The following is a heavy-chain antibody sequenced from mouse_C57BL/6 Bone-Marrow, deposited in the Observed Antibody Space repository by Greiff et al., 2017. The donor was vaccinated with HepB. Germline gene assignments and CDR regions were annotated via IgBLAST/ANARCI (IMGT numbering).Heavy chain of an antibody. CDR2: ISSGGSYT. CDR3: ARRSTMVTGAWFAY. CDR1: GFTFSSYG. V-gene: IGHV5-6*02. J-gene: IGHJ3*01. Sequence: EVMLVESGGDLVKPGGSLKLSCAASGFTFSSYGMSWVRQTPDKRLEWVATISSGGSYTYYPDSVKGRFTITRDNAKNTLYLHMSSLRSEDTAMYYCARRSTMVTGAWFAYWGQGTLVTVSA. D-gene: IGHD2-1*01.